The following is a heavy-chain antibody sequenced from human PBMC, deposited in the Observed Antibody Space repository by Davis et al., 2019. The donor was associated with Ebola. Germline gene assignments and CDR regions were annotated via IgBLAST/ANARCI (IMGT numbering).Heavy chain of an antibody. CDR2: IRYDGSNK. CDR3: ARDWCSSTRCYNGLPHNGMDV. Sequence: GESLKISCAASGFTFSSYGMHWVRQAPGKGLEWVAFIRYDGSNKYYADSVKGRFTISRDNSKNTLYLQMNSLRAEDTAVYYCARDWCSSTRCYNGLPHNGMDVWGKGTTVTVSS. J-gene: IGHJ6*04. D-gene: IGHD2-2*02. CDR1: GFTFSSYG. V-gene: IGHV3-30*02.